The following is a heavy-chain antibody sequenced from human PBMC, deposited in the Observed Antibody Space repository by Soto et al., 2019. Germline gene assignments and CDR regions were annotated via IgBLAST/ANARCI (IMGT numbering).Heavy chain of an antibody. J-gene: IGHJ3*02. V-gene: IGHV3-23*01. D-gene: IGHD5-18*01. CDR3: ARDRVDTAMPGPVAFDI. CDR1: GFTFSSHA. CDR2: ISGSGGST. Sequence: EVQLLESGGGLVQPGGSLRLSCAASGFTFSSHAMSWVRQAPGKGLEWVSAISGSGGSTYYADSVKGRFTISRDNSKNTLYLQMNSLRAEDTAVYYCARDRVDTAMPGPVAFDIWGQGTMVTVSS.